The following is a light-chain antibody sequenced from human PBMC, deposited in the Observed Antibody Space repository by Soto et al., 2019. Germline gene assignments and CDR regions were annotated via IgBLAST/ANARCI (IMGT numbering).Light chain of an antibody. CDR1: QSVSSN. V-gene: IGKV3-15*01. J-gene: IGKJ1*01. Sequence: EIVMTQSPATLSVSPGERATLSCRATQSVSSNLAWYQQKPGQAPRLLISGASTRATGIPARFSGSGSETEFTLAISSLQSEDFAVYYCQQYNKWPWTFGQGTKVDIK. CDR3: QQYNKWPWT. CDR2: GAS.